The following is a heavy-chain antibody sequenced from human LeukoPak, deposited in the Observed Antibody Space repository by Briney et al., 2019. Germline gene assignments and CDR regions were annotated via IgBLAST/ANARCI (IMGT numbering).Heavy chain of an antibody. CDR2: MNPNSGNT. J-gene: IGHJ4*02. Sequence: AAVSVSFKASVYTFTNYDINWVRQAAGQGGEGMGWMNPNSGNTGYAQKFQGSVTITSNTSISTAYMELSSLRSEDTAVYSCARGPSWTGYSQPYYFDYWGQGTLVTVSS. V-gene: IGHV1-8*03. CDR1: VYTFTNYD. D-gene: IGHD3/OR15-3a*01. CDR3: ARGPSWTGYSQPYYFDY.